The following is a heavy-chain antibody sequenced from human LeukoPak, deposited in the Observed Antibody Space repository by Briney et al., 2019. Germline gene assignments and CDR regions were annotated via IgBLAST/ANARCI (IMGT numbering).Heavy chain of an antibody. CDR3: ARDGTQTTVTTEGAFDY. CDR1: GFAFSSYS. J-gene: IGHJ4*02. D-gene: IGHD4-17*01. V-gene: IGHV3-21*01. Sequence: PGGSLRLSCAASGFAFSSYSMNWVRQAPGKGLEWVSSISSSSSHIYYADSVKGRFTISRDNAKNSLYLQMNSLRAEDTAVYYCARDGTQTTVTTEGAFDYWGQGTLVTVSS. CDR2: ISSSSSHI.